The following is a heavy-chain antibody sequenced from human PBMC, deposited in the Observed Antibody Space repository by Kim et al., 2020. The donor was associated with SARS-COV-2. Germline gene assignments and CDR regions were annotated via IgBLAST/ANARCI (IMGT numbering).Heavy chain of an antibody. Sequence: ASVKVSCKASGYTFTGYYMHWVRQAPGQGLEWMGRINPNSGGTNYAQKFQGRVTMTRDTSISTAYMELSRLRSDDTVVYYCARGLGSGSYAYDAFDIWGQGKMVTVSS. D-gene: IGHD3-10*01. CDR3: ARGLGSGSYAYDAFDI. J-gene: IGHJ3*02. CDR1: GYTFTGYY. CDR2: INPNSGGT. V-gene: IGHV1-2*05.